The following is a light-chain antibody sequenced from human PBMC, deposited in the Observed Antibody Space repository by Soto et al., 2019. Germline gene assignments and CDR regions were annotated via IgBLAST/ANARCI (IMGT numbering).Light chain of an antibody. Sequence: DIQMTQSPSSLSASVGDRVTITCRASQSISSYLNWYQQKPGKAPKLLIYAASSLQSGVPSRFSGSGSGTDFTLTISSLQPEDFATCSCQQSYRTPRTFAQGIKVDIK. CDR2: AAS. J-gene: IGKJ1*01. CDR1: QSISSY. CDR3: QQSYRTPRT. V-gene: IGKV1-39*01.